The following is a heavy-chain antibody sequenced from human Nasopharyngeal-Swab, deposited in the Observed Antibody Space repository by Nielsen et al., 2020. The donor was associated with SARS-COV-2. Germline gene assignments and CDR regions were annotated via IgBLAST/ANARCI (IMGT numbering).Heavy chain of an antibody. CDR1: GYSFTNYW. CDR3: ARLPHCGGDCPPDV. Sequence: GESLKISCKGSGYSFTNYWIGWVRQLPGKGLEWMGIIYPGDSDTIYSPSFEGQVTISADMSINTAYLQWSSLKASDTAIYFCARLPHCGGDCPPDVWGQGTSVTVSS. J-gene: IGHJ6*02. D-gene: IGHD2-21*02. V-gene: IGHV5-51*01. CDR2: IYPGDSDT.